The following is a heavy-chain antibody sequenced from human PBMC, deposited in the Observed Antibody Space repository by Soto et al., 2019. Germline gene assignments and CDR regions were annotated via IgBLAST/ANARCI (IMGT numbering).Heavy chain of an antibody. Sequence: SETLSLTCSVSGASIYNGGYFWSWIRQSPGKGLEWIGYIYYSGSTYYNPSLKSRVTISVDTSKNQFSLKLSSVTAADTAVYYCATRKGGDFFDYWGQGTLVTVSS. V-gene: IGHV4-30-4*01. CDR2: IYYSGST. J-gene: IGHJ4*02. CDR1: GASIYNGGYF. D-gene: IGHD2-21*01. CDR3: ATRKGGDFFDY.